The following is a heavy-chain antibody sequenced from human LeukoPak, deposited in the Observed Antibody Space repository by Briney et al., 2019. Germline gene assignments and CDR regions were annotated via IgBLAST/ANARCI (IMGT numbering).Heavy chain of an antibody. J-gene: IGHJ4*02. CDR1: GFTFSNYG. Sequence: SGGSLRLSCAASGFTFSNYGLSWVRQAPGKGLEWVAYIRYDGSNKYYGDSVKGRITISRDNVKNTVYLEMNSLRAEDTAVYYCRRGLDHWGQGIMVTVSS. D-gene: IGHD3-10*01. CDR2: IRYDGSNK. CDR3: RRGLDH. V-gene: IGHV3-30*02.